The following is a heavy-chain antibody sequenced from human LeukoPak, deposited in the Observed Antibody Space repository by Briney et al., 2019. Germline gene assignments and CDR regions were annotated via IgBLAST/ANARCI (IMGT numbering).Heavy chain of an antibody. V-gene: IGHV4-30-2*01. Sequence: SETLSLTCTVSGGSISSGGYYWSWIRQPPGKGLEWIGYIYHSGSTYYNPSLKSRVTISVDRSKNQFSLKLSSVTAADTAVYYCARDLLGGGGSCYDYWGQGTLVTVSS. CDR3: ARDLLGGGGSCYDY. CDR1: GGSISSGGYY. CDR2: IYHSGST. J-gene: IGHJ4*02. D-gene: IGHD2-15*01.